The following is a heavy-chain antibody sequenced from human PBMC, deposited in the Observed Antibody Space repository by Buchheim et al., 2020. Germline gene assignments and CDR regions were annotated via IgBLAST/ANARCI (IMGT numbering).Heavy chain of an antibody. D-gene: IGHD3-22*01. V-gene: IGHV3-7*01. J-gene: IGHJ4*02. CDR1: GFTFSSYW. Sequence: EVQLVESGGGLVQPGGSLRLSCAASGFTFSSYWMSWVRQAPGKGLEWVANIKQDGSEKYYVDSVKGRFTISRDNAKNSLYLQMNSLRAEDTAVYYCAGDQAYYYDSSGYFDYWGQGTL. CDR2: IKQDGSEK. CDR3: AGDQAYYYDSSGYFDY.